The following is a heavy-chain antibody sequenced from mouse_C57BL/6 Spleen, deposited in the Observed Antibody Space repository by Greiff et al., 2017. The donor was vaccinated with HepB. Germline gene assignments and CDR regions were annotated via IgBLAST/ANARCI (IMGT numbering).Heavy chain of an antibody. CDR2: IYPGSGST. J-gene: IGHJ3*01. CDR1: GYTFTSYW. CDR3: ARGTDAGAWFAY. Sequence: QVQLQQPGAELVKPGASVKMSCKASGYTFTSYWITWVKQRPGQGLEWIGDIYPGSGSTNYNEKFKSKATLTVDTSSSTAYMQLSSLTSEDSAVYYCARGTDAGAWFAYWGQGTLVTVSA. V-gene: IGHV1-55*01. D-gene: IGHD2-14*01.